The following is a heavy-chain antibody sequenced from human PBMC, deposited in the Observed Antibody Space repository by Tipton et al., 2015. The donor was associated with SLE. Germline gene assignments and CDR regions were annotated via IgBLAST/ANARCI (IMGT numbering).Heavy chain of an antibody. CDR2: IKADGSEK. D-gene: IGHD1-26*01. CDR1: GFIFGNYW. Sequence: SLRLSCVASGFIFGNYWMNWVRQAPGKGREWVAGIKADGSEKYYLDSVKGRFTISRDNAINSLFLQMISLRAGDTAVYYCLCPGGYWGQGTLVTVSS. V-gene: IGHV3-7*01. J-gene: IGHJ4*02. CDR3: LCPGGY.